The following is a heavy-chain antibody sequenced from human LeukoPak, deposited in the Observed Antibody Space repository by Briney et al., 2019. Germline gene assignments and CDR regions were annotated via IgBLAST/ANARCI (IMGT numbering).Heavy chain of an antibody. D-gene: IGHD3-10*01. J-gene: IGHJ4*02. Sequence: ASVKVSCKASGYTFSSYAIHWVRQAPGQRLEWMGWINTGNDNTQYSEKFQGRVTITRDTSATTAYMELSSLRSEDTAVHYCARDRYYGSGSYNYFDYWGQGTLVTVSS. CDR2: INTGNDNT. CDR3: ARDRYYGSGSYNYFDY. V-gene: IGHV1-3*04. CDR1: GYTFSSYA.